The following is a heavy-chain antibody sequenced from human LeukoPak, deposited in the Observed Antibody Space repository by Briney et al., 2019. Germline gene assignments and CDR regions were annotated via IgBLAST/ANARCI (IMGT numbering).Heavy chain of an antibody. Sequence: PGGSLRLSCAASGFTFSNAWMSWVRQAPGKGLEWVGRIKSKTDGGTTDYAAPVKGRFTISRDDSKNTLYLQMNSLKTEDTAVYYCPTEICSRPSCSGDYGAQGPLVTVPS. CDR3: PTEICSRPSCSGDY. CDR2: IKSKTDGGTT. CDR1: GFTFSNAW. V-gene: IGHV3-15*01. J-gene: IGHJ4*02. D-gene: IGHD2-2*01.